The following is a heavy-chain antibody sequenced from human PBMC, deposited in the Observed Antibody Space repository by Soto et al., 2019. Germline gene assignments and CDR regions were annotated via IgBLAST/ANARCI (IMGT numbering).Heavy chain of an antibody. Sequence: EVQLLESGGGLVQPGGSLRLSCAASGFTFSSYAMSWVRQAPGKGLECVSSISGSGDGTYYADSMKGRFTISRDNSKNTLYLQMNSLSAEDTAVSYCAKGELTGSKEGWDYWGQGTLVTVSS. D-gene: IGHD3-9*01. CDR2: ISGSGDGT. V-gene: IGHV3-23*01. CDR1: GFTFSSYA. J-gene: IGHJ4*02. CDR3: AKGELTGSKEGWDY.